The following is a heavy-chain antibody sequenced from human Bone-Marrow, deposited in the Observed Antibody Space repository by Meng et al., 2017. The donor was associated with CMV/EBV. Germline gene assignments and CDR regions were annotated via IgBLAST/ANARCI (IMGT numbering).Heavy chain of an antibody. CDR1: GGTFSRYV. V-gene: IGHV1-69*10. CDR3: ARDLGAAAGSYYYYGMDV. CDR2: IIPIRATA. Sequence: SVKVSCKASGGTFSRYVFSWVRQAPGQGLEWMGGIIPIRATANNAQRFQGRVTMTRDTSISTAYMELSRLRSDDTAVYYCARDLGAAAGSYYYYGMDVWGQGTTVTVSS. J-gene: IGHJ6*02. D-gene: IGHD6-13*01.